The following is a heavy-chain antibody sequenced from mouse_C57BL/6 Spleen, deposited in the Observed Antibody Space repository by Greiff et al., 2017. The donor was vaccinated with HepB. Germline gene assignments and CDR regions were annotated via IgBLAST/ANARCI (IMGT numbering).Heavy chain of an antibody. CDR2: ISSGSSTI. CDR1: GFTFSDYG. V-gene: IGHV5-17*01. D-gene: IGHD2-2*01. J-gene: IGHJ2*01. CDR3: ARRYGYEPSFDD. Sequence: EVKLVESGGGLVKPGGSLKLSCAASGFTFSDYGMHWVRQAPEKGLEWVAYISSGSSTIYYADTVKGRFTISRDNAKNTPFLQMTRLRSEDTAMYYCARRYGYEPSFDDWGQGTTLTVSS.